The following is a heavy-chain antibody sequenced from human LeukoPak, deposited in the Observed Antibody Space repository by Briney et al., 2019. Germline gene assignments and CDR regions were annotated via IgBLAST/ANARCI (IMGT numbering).Heavy chain of an antibody. CDR2: INHSGST. J-gene: IGHJ5*02. CDR1: GGSFSGYY. D-gene: IGHD3-10*01. CDR3: ARVSGRGRFDP. Sequence: PSETLSLTCAVYGGSFSGYYWSWIRQPPGKGLGWIGEINHSGSTNYNPPLKSRVTISVDTSKNQFSLKLSSVTAADTAVYYCARVSGRGRFDPWGQGTLVTVSS. V-gene: IGHV4-34*01.